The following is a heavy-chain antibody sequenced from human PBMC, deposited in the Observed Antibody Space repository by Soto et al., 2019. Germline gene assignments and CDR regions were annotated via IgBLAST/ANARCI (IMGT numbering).Heavy chain of an antibody. V-gene: IGHV1-69*13. J-gene: IGHJ4*02. Sequence: SVKVSCKTSGGTFSSYAISWVRQAPGQGLEWMGGIVPIVDTSTYAQKFQGRVTITADESTSTVYMELSSLRSDDTAVYYCVNVDCYPPFDYWGQGTSVTVSS. CDR3: VNVDCYPPFDY. CDR1: GGTFSSYA. CDR2: IVPIVDTS. D-gene: IGHD2-21*02.